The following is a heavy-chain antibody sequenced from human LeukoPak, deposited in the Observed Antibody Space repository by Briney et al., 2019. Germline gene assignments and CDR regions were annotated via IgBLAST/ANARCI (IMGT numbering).Heavy chain of an antibody. J-gene: IGHJ3*02. CDR2: IRASGGTA. Sequence: GGSLRLSCSASGFTFSSYAMSWVRQAPGKGLEWVSAIRASGGTAYYADSVKGRFTISGDNSKNTLYLQMNSLRAEDTAVYYCARARSSYGYGDAFDIWGQGTMVTVSS. D-gene: IGHD5-18*01. V-gene: IGHV3-23*01. CDR1: GFTFSSYA. CDR3: ARARSSYGYGDAFDI.